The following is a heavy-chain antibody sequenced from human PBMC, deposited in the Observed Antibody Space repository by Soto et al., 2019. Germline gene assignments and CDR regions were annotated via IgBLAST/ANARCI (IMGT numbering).Heavy chain of an antibody. CDR1: GFTFSNYW. J-gene: IGHJ4*02. D-gene: IGHD4-4*01. Sequence: EVQLVESGGGLVQPGGSLRLSCAASGFTFSNYWMNWVRQAPGKGLEWVANVREDGSDKYYVDSVRSRFTISRDKPKNSLYLQMSSLRADDAAIYYCARVTILLTTNRPFDYWGQGTLVTVSS. CDR2: VREDGSDK. V-gene: IGHV3-7*01. CDR3: ARVTILLTTNRPFDY.